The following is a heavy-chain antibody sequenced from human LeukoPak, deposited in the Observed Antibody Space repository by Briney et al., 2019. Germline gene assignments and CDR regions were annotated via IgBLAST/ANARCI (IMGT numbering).Heavy chain of an antibody. D-gene: IGHD3-9*01. V-gene: IGHV1-2*04. CDR3: ARGPIYDILTGYSYYFDY. CDR2: INPNSGGT. J-gene: IGHJ4*02. CDR1: GYTFTGYY. Sequence: EASVKVSCKASGYTFTGYYMHWVRQAPGQGLEWMGWINPNSGGTNYAQKFQGWVTMTRDTSISTAYMELSRLRSDDTAVYYCARGPIYDILTGYSYYFDYWGQGTLVTVSS.